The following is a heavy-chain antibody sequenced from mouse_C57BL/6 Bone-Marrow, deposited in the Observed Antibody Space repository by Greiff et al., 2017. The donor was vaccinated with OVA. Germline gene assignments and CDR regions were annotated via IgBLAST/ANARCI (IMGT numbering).Heavy chain of an antibody. J-gene: IGHJ3*01. V-gene: IGHV1-26*01. CDR1: GYTFTDYY. CDR2: INPNNGGT. CDR3: ARERESYYGGFAY. D-gene: IGHD1-1*01. Sequence: VQLQQSGPELVKPGASVKISCKASGYTFTDYYMNWVKQSHGKSLEWIGDINPNNGGTSYNQKFKGKATLTVDKSSSTAYMELRSLTSEDSAVYYCARERESYYGGFAYWGQGTLGTVSA.